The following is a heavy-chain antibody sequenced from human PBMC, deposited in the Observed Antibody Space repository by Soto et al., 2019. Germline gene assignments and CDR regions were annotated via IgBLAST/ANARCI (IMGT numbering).Heavy chain of an antibody. Sequence: ASVKVSCKVSGYTLTELSMHWVRQAPGKGLEWMGGFDPEDGETIYAQKFQGRVTMTEDTSTDTAYMELSSLRSEDTAVYYCATAFGVEDAFDIWGQGTMVTVSS. CDR3: ATAFGVEDAFDI. D-gene: IGHD3-10*01. J-gene: IGHJ3*02. CDR1: GYTLTELS. CDR2: FDPEDGET. V-gene: IGHV1-24*01.